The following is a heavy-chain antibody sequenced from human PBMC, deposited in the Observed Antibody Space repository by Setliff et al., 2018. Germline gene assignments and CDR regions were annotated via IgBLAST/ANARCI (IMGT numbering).Heavy chain of an antibody. V-gene: IGHV4-34*01. CDR2: INHSGST. J-gene: IGHJ6*04. CDR3: ARHALSFDSAWNV. D-gene: IGHD3-9*01. CDR1: GGSFSGHY. Sequence: SETLSLTCAVYGGSFSGHYWSWIRQSPGKGLEWIGEINHSGSTNYNPSLRSRVTVLVDTSKNQFSLNLNSATAADTAVYYCARHALSFDSAWNVWGKGTTVTVSS.